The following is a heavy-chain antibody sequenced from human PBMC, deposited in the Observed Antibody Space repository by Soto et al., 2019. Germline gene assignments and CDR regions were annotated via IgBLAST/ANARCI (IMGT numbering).Heavy chain of an antibody. Sequence: ASVKVSCKASGYTFTSYAMHWVRQAPGQRLEWMGWINAGNGNTKYSQKFQGRVTITRDTSASTAYMELSSLRSEDTAVYYCARDYDFWSGYSSNDYWGLGTLVTVSS. D-gene: IGHD3-3*01. J-gene: IGHJ4*02. CDR2: INAGNGNT. V-gene: IGHV1-3*01. CDR3: ARDYDFWSGYSSNDY. CDR1: GYTFTSYA.